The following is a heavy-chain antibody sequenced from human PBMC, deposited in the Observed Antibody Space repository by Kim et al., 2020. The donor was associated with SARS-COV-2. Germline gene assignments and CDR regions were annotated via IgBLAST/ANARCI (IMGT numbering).Heavy chain of an antibody. V-gene: IGHV3-15*01. CDR2: FKSKVDGGTI. Sequence: GGSLRLSCEASGLTFSNAWMSWVHQAPGKGLEWVGRFKSKVDGGTIDYAAPVKGRFAISRDDSKNTLYLQMNSLKIEDTAVYYCTTESGRGGSWGQGTLVTVSS. CDR3: TTESGRGGS. D-gene: IGHD3-16*01. J-gene: IGHJ4*02. CDR1: GLTFSNAW.